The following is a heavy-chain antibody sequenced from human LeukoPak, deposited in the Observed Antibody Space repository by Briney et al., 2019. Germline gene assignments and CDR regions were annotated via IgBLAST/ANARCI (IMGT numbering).Heavy chain of an antibody. CDR2: IIPIFGTA. V-gene: IGHV1-69*05. Sequence: GSSVTVSCKASGGTFSSYAISWVRQAPGQGLEWMGRIIPIFGTANYAQKFQGRVTITTDESTSTAYMELSSLRSEDTAVYYCARDRGSNSWYYFDYWGQGTLVSVSS. D-gene: IGHD6-13*01. CDR3: ARDRGSNSWYYFDY. J-gene: IGHJ4*02. CDR1: GGTFSSYA.